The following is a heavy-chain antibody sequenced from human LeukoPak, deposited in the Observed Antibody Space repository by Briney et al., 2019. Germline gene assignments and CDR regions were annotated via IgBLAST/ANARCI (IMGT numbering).Heavy chain of an antibody. CDR3: AKDSGDSSTHDAFDI. Sequence: GRSLRLSCAASGFTFSSYGMHWVRQAPGKGLEWVAVISYDGSNKYYADSVKGRFTISRDNSKNTLYLQMNSLRAEDTAVYYCAKDSGDSSTHDAFDIWGQGTMVTVSS. CDR2: ISYDGSNK. CDR1: GFTFSSYG. J-gene: IGHJ3*02. D-gene: IGHD2-2*01. V-gene: IGHV3-30*18.